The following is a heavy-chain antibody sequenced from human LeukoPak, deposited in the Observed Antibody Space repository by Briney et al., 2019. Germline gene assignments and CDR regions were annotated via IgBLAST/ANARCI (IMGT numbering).Heavy chain of an antibody. J-gene: IGHJ4*02. Sequence: GGSLRLSCAASGFTFSSYSMNSVRQAPGKGLEWVSSISSSSSYIYYADSVKGRFTISRDNAKNSLYLQMNSLRAEDTAVYYCAREMGIAVAGTADYWGQGTLVTVSS. CDR2: ISSSSSYI. CDR1: GFTFSSYS. D-gene: IGHD6-19*01. CDR3: AREMGIAVAGTADY. V-gene: IGHV3-21*01.